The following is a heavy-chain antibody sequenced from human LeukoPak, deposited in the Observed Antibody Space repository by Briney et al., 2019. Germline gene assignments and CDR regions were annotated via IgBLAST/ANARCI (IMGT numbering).Heavy chain of an antibody. CDR1: GYTFTGYY. CDR3: ARINDYGDSDFDY. V-gene: IGHV1-8*02. J-gene: IGHJ4*02. D-gene: IGHD4-17*01. CDR2: MNPNSGNT. Sequence: GASVKVSCKASGYTFTGYYMHWVRQAPGQGLEWMGWMNPNSGNTGYAQKFQGRVTMTRNTSISTAYMELSSLRSEDTAVYYCARINDYGDSDFDYWGQGTLVTVSS.